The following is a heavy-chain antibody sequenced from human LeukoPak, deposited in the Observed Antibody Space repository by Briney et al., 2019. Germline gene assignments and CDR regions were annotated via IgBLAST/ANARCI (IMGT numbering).Heavy chain of an antibody. CDR2: IYSGGST. CDR1: GFTVSSNY. J-gene: IGHJ6*03. D-gene: IGHD4-17*01. CDR3: ARGPGVTTLYYYYYMDV. Sequence: GGSLRLSCAASGFTVSSNYMSWVRQAPGKGLEWVSVIYSGGSTYYADSVKGRFTISRDNSKNTLYLQMNRLSAEDTAIYYCARGPGVTTLYYYYYMDVWGKGTTVTISS. V-gene: IGHV3-53*01.